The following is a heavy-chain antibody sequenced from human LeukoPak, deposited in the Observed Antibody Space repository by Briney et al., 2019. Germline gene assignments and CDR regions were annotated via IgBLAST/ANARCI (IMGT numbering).Heavy chain of an antibody. D-gene: IGHD6-19*01. J-gene: IGHJ6*03. CDR2: IKQDGSEK. CDR3: AREDIAVAGTHYYYYYMDV. V-gene: IGHV3-7*01. CDR1: GFTFSSYW. Sequence: GGSLRLSCAASGFTFSSYWMSWVRQAPGKGLEWVANIKQDGSEKYYVDSVKGRFTISRDNAKNSLYLQMNSLRAEDTAVYYRAREDIAVAGTHYYYYYMDVWGKGTTVTVSS.